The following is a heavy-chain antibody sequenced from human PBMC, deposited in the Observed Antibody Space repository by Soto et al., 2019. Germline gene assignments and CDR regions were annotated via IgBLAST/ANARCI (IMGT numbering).Heavy chain of an antibody. CDR2: IYPGASDT. Sequence: GESLKISCKGSGYSFTSYWIGWLRQTPGKGLEWMGIIYPGASDTRYSPSFQCQVTLAADKSTSTAYLQWSSLKASDTAMYYCARADFGGDCYAYNCLEPWGQGTMVTVSS. CDR3: ARADFGGDCYAYNCLEP. J-gene: IGHJ5*02. V-gene: IGHV5-51*01. D-gene: IGHD2-21*02. CDR1: GYSFTSYW.